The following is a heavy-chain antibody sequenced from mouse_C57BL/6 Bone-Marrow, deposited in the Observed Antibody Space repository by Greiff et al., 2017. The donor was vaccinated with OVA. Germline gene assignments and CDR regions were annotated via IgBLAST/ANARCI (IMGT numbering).Heavy chain of an antibody. D-gene: IGHD1-1*01. CDR3: ARLGWRIYYDFDD. V-gene: IGHV1-50*01. J-gene: IGHJ2*01. Sequence: QVQLQQPGAELVKPGASVKLSCKASGYTFTSYWMQWVKQRPGQGLEWIGEIDPSDSYTNYNQKFKGKATLTVDTSSSTAYMQLSSLTSEYSAVYYCARLGWRIYYDFDDWGQGTTLTVSS. CDR2: IDPSDSYT. CDR1: GYTFTSYW.